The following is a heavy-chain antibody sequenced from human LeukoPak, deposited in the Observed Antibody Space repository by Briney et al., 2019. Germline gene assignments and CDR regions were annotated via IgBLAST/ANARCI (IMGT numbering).Heavy chain of an antibody. CDR2: ISSSGSTI. D-gene: IGHD3-10*02. CDR3: AELGITMIGGV. J-gene: IGHJ6*04. Sequence: QPGGSLRLSCAVSGFTFSSYWMHWVRQAPGKGLEWVSYISSSGSTIYYADSVKGRFTISRDNAKNSLYLQMNSLRAEDTAVYYCAELGITMIGGVWGKGTTVTISS. V-gene: IGHV3-48*04. CDR1: GFTFSSYW.